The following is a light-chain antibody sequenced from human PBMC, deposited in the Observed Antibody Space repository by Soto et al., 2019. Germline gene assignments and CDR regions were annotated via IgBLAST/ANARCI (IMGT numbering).Light chain of an antibody. CDR3: CFYAGSIYV. CDR2: DVS. J-gene: IGLJ1*01. V-gene: IGLV2-11*01. CDR1: SSDVGGYNH. Sequence: QSVLTQPRSVSGSPGQSVTISCTGTSSDVGGYNHVSWYQQHPGKAPKLMIYDVSKRPSGVPDRFSGSKSGNTASLTISGLQADDEADYYCCFYAGSIYVFGTGTKVTVL.